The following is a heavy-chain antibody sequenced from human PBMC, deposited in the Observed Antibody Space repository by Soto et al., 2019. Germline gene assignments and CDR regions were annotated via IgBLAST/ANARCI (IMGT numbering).Heavy chain of an antibody. V-gene: IGHV1-18*01. J-gene: IGHJ5*02. CDR3: ARDHCSGGSCYDNWFDP. D-gene: IGHD2-15*01. CDR1: GYTFTSYG. Sequence: GASVKVSCKASGYTFTSYGISWVRQAPGQGLEWMGWISAYNGNTNYAQKLQGRVTMTTDTSTSTAYMELRSLRSDDTAVYYCARDHCSGGSCYDNWFDPWGQGTLVTVSS. CDR2: ISAYNGNT.